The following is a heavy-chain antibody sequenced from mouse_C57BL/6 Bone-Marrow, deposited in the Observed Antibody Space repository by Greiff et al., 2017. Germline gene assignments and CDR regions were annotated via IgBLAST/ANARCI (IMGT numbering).Heavy chain of an antibody. Sequence: QVQLQQSGAELARPGASVKLSCKASGYTFTSYGISWVKQRPGQGLEWIGEIYPRSGNTYYNEKFKGKATLTADKSSSTAYMELRSLTSEDSAVYFCARRYDYDGGCPAYWGQGTLVTVSA. CDR1: GYTFTSYG. D-gene: IGHD2-4*01. V-gene: IGHV1-81*01. CDR3: ARRYDYDGGCPAY. CDR2: IYPRSGNT. J-gene: IGHJ3*01.